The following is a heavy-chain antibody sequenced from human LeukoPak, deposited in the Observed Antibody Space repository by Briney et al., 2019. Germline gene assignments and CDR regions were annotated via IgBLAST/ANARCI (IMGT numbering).Heavy chain of an antibody. Sequence: GGSLRLSCAASGFTFSSYWMNWVRQAPGKGLVWVSRIASDGSSTTYADSVKGRFSISRDNAKNTLYLQMNSLRVEDTAVYYCAKERHAYYDSSGLFDYWGQGTLVTVSS. V-gene: IGHV3-74*01. D-gene: IGHD3-22*01. CDR2: IASDGSST. CDR1: GFTFSSYW. J-gene: IGHJ4*02. CDR3: AKERHAYYDSSGLFDY.